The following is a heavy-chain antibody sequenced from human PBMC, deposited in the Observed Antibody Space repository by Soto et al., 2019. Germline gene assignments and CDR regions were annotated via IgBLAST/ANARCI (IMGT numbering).Heavy chain of an antibody. D-gene: IGHD6-6*01. CDR3: ARANEYTSSSGMDV. V-gene: IGHV6-1*01. Sequence: QVQLQQSGPGLVKPSQTLSLTCAISGDSVSSNSAAWNWIRQSPSRGLEWLGRTYYRSKWHNNYAVSVKSRITINPDTSKNHFSLQLNSVTPEDTTVYYCARANEYTSSSGMDVWGQGTTVTVSS. CDR1: GDSVSSNSAA. CDR2: TYYRSKWHN. J-gene: IGHJ6*02.